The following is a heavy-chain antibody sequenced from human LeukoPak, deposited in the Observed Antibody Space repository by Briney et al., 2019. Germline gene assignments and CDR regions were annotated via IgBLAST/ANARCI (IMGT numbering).Heavy chain of an antibody. CDR2: IYYSGST. D-gene: IGHD4-17*01. CDR3: GSGDYSY. V-gene: IGHV4-59*01. Sequence: SETLSLTCTVSGGPISSYYWSWIRQPPGKGLEWIGYIYYSGSTNYNPSLKSRVTISVDTSKNQFSLKPSSVTAADTAVYYCGSGDYSYWGQGTLVTVSS. CDR1: GGPISSYY. J-gene: IGHJ4*02.